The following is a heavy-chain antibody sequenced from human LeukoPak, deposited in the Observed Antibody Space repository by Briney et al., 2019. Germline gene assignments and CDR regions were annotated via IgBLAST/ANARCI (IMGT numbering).Heavy chain of an antibody. CDR2: INPNSGGT. V-gene: IGHV1-2*02. CDR1: GYTFTGYY. D-gene: IGHD2-2*01. J-gene: IGHJ5*02. Sequence: GASVKVSCKASGYTFTGYYMHWVRQAPGQGPEWMGWINPNSGGTNYAQKFQGRVTMTRDTSISTAYMELSRLRSDDTAVYYCARGGGGGNSRFVVVPAAMRASFDPWGQETLVTVSS. CDR3: ARGGGGGNSRFVVVPAAMRASFDP.